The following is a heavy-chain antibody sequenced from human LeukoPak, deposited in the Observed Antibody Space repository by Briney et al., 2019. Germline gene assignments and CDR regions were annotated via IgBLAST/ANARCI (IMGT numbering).Heavy chain of an antibody. CDR1: GGTFSSYA. D-gene: IGHD4-17*01. Sequence: SVKVSCKASGGTFSSYAISWVRQAPGRGLEWMGRIIPILGIANYAQKFQGRVTITADKSTSTAYMELSSLRSEDTAVYYCARAMGDRNDYGDYWFDPWGQGTLVTVSS. CDR2: IIPILGIA. J-gene: IGHJ5*02. CDR3: ARAMGDRNDYGDYWFDP. V-gene: IGHV1-69*04.